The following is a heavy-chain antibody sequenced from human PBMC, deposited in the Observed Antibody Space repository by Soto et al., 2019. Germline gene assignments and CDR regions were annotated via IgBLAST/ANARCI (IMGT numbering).Heavy chain of an antibody. CDR1: GFTFSSYG. Sequence: GGSLRLSCAGSGFTFSSYGMNWVRQAPGKGLEWLSYISSGSGTIYYADSVKGRFTISRDNAKNSLYLQMNSLRAEDTAVYSCARTRNGYYMDVWGKGTTVTVSS. J-gene: IGHJ6*03. CDR2: ISSGSGTI. D-gene: IGHD2-8*01. V-gene: IGHV3-48*01. CDR3: ARTRNGYYMDV.